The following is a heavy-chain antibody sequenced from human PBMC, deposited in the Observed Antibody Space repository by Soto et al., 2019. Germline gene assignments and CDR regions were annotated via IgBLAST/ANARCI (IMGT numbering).Heavy chain of an antibody. CDR3: TTSLGGSGSYAYYYYYGMDV. Sequence: GGSLRLSCAASGFTFSNAWMSWVRQAPGKGLEWVGRIKSKTDGGTTDYAAPVKGRFTISRDDSKNTLYLQMNSLKTEDTAVYYCTTSLGGSGSYAYYYYYGMDVWGQGTTVT. V-gene: IGHV3-15*01. CDR2: IKSKTDGGTT. CDR1: GFTFSNAW. D-gene: IGHD3-10*01. J-gene: IGHJ6*02.